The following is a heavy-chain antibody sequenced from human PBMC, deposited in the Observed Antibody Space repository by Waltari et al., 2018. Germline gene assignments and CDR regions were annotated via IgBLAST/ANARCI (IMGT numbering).Heavy chain of an antibody. Sequence: QVQLQESGPGLVKPSQTLSLTCTVSGGSISSGSYYWSWIRQPAGKGLEWIGRIYTSGSTNYNPSLKSRVTISVDTSKNQFSLKLSSVTAADTAVYYCVSSSWLENWFDPWGQGTLVTVSS. V-gene: IGHV4-61*02. CDR1: GGSISSGSYY. CDR2: IYTSGST. D-gene: IGHD6-13*01. J-gene: IGHJ5*02. CDR3: VSSSWLENWFDP.